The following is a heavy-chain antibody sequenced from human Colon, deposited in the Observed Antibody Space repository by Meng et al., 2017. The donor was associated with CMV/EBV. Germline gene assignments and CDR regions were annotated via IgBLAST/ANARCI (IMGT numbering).Heavy chain of an antibody. J-gene: IGHJ4*02. D-gene: IGHD3-10*01. CDR1: GFGLSGFA. CDR3: AKGYGSGSYYSFFGY. CDR2: ISGRADTT. V-gene: IGHV3-23*01. Sequence: GFGLSGFAQGWVSQAAGKGQEWVSVISGRADTTYYADSVKGRFTISKDNSKNTLYLQVNSLRVEDTAVYYCAKGYGSGSYYSFFGYWGQGTLVTVSS.